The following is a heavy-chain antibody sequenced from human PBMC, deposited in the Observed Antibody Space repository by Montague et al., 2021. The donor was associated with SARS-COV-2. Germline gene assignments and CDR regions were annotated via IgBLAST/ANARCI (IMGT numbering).Heavy chain of an antibody. CDR2: ISSSGSTI. J-gene: IGHJ4*02. D-gene: IGHD3-3*01. Sequence: SLRLSCAASGFTFSSYEMNWVRQAPGKGLEWVSYISSSGSTIYYADSVKGRFTISRDNAKNSLYLQMNSLRAEDTAVYYCARSYVLRFLEWLPYFDYWGQGTLATVSS. V-gene: IGHV3-48*03. CDR3: ARSYVLRFLEWLPYFDY. CDR1: GFTFSSYE.